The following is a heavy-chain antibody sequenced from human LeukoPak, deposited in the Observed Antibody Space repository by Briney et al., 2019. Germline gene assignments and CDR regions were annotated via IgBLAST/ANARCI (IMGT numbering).Heavy chain of an antibody. CDR2: ISSSSSTI. CDR3: ARGEYSSSPRGYYETFDI. V-gene: IGHV3-48*01. J-gene: IGHJ3*02. CDR1: GFTFSSYS. Sequence: GGSLRLSCAASGFTFSSYSMNWVRQAPGKGLEWVSYISSSSSTIYYADSVKGRFTISRDNAKNSLYLQMNSLIAEDTAVYYCARGEYSSSPRGYYETFDIWGQGTMVTVSS. D-gene: IGHD6-6*01.